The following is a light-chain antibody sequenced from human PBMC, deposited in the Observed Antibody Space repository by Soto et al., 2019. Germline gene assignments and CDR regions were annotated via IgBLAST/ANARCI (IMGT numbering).Light chain of an antibody. V-gene: IGLV2-14*01. CDR3: SSYTTSSTPLYV. J-gene: IGLJ1*01. CDR1: SSDVGAYNF. Sequence: QSALTQPASVSGSPGQSITISCTGTSSDVGAYNFVSWYQQHPDTAPKLMIYEVSNRPSGVSNRFSGSKSGNTASLTISGLQAEDEADYYCSSYTTSSTPLYVFGTGTKLNVL. CDR2: EVS.